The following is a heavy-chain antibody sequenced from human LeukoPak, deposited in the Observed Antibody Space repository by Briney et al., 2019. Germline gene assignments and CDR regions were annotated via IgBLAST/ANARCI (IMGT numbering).Heavy chain of an antibody. Sequence: GGSLGLSCVASGFPFSSYWMTWVPQAPGKGLEWVANIKQDGSKKSYVDSVKGRFTISRDNAKNSLYLQMNSLRAEDTAIYYCTRVGYIDEGIDYWGQGTLVTVSS. V-gene: IGHV3-7*04. CDR1: GFPFSSYW. J-gene: IGHJ4*02. CDR3: TRVGYIDEGIDY. CDR2: IKQDGSKK. D-gene: IGHD5-24*01.